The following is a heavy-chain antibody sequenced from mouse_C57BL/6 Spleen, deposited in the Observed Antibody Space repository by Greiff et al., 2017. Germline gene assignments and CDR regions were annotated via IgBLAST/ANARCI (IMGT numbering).Heavy chain of an antibody. Sequence: QVQLKESGPELVKPGASVKISCKASGYAFSSSWMNWVKQRPGKGLEWIGRIYPGDGDTNYNGKFKGKATLTADKSSSTAYMQLSSLTSEDSAVYFCASRVGFYYYCSSYKYFDVWGTGTTVTVSS. CDR1: GYAFSSSW. V-gene: IGHV1-82*01. J-gene: IGHJ1*03. CDR3: ASRVGFYYYCSSYKYFDV. D-gene: IGHD1-1*01. CDR2: IYPGDGDT.